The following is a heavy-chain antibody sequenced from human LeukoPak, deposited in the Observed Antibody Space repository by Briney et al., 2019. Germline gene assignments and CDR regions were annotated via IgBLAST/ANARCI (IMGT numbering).Heavy chain of an antibody. CDR2: IWYDGSNK. V-gene: IGHV3-30*04. J-gene: IGHJ4*02. CDR1: GFNFGSHA. D-gene: IGHD4-23*01. Sequence: GRSLRLSCAASGFNFGSHAMHWVRQAPDKGLQWVAVIWYDGSNKYYADSVKGRFIISRDNSKSTVFLQMNSLRIEDTGVYYCARGAHYGGNSPDYWGQGTLVTVSS. CDR3: ARGAHYGGNSPDY.